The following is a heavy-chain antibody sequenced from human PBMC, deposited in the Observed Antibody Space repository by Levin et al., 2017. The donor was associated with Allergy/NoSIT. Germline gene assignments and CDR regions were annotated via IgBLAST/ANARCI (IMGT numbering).Heavy chain of an antibody. V-gene: IGHV4-31*03. CDR2: IYYSGST. CDR1: GGSISSGGYY. Sequence: SETLSLTCTVSGGSISSGGYYWSWIRQHPGKGLEWIGYIYYSGSTYYNPSLKSRVTISVDTSKNQFSLKLSSVTAADTAVYYCARVGYGDYGFLDYYYYYYMDVWGKGTTVTVSS. CDR3: ARVGYGDYGFLDYYYYYYMDV. J-gene: IGHJ6*03. D-gene: IGHD4-17*01.